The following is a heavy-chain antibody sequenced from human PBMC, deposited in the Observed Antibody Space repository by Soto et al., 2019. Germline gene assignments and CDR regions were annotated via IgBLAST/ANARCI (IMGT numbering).Heavy chain of an antibody. Sequence: EVQLLESGGGLVQPGGSLRLSCAAPGFTFSNYAMTWVRQAPGKGLEWVSSITGSGGGTYYADSVKGRFTISRDNSKNTLYLQMNSLRAEDTAIYYCAKDRESSVWPNDAFDIWGQGTMVTVSS. CDR1: GFTFSNYA. CDR3: AKDRESSVWPNDAFDI. CDR2: ITGSGGGT. D-gene: IGHD3-22*01. J-gene: IGHJ3*02. V-gene: IGHV3-23*01.